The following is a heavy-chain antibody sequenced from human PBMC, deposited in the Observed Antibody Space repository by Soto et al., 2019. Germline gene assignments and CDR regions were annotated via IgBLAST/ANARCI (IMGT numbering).Heavy chain of an antibody. CDR1: GGTFSSYT. CDR3: ARVPPAFGHGVVVPAPNHDAFDI. D-gene: IGHD2-2*01. V-gene: IGHV1-69*02. J-gene: IGHJ3*02. Sequence: ASVKVSCKASGGTFSSYTISWVRQAPGQGLEWMGRIIPILGIANYAQKFQGRVTITADKSTSTAYMELSSLRSEDTAVYYCARVPPAFGHGVVVPAPNHDAFDIWGQGTMVTVSS. CDR2: IIPILGIA.